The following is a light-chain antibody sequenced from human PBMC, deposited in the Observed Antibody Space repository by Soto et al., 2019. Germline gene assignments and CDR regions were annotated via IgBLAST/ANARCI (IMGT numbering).Light chain of an antibody. Sequence: DIQMTQSPSTLSASVGDRVTITCRASQSIINWLAWYQQKPGKAPRFLIHQASVLETGVPSRFSGSGSETEFALTINSLQPDDFGVYYCQQYLTFPITFGQGTRL. CDR1: QSIINW. CDR2: QAS. J-gene: IGKJ5*01. CDR3: QQYLTFPIT. V-gene: IGKV1-5*03.